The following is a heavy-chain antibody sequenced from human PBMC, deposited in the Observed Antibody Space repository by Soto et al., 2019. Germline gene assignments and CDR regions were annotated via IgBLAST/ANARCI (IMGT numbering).Heavy chain of an antibody. D-gene: IGHD3-3*01. CDR2: IIPIFGTA. V-gene: IGHV1-69*06. CDR3: ARDDDDFWSGYQSRSYYYYYGMDV. J-gene: IGHJ6*02. Sequence: QVQLVQSGAEVKKPGSSVKVSCKASGGTFSSYAISWVRQAPGQGLEWMGGIIPIFGTANYAQKFQGRVTITADKSTSTAYMELSILRSEYTAVYYCARDDDDFWSGYQSRSYYYYYGMDVWCQGTTVTVSS. CDR1: GGTFSSYA.